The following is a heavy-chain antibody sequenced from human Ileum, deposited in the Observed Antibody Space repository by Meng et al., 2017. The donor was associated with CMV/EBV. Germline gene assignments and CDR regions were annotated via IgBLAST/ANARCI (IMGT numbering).Heavy chain of an antibody. CDR2: IYYSGST. CDR1: GGSVSSNNYF. J-gene: IGHJ5*02. Sequence: SETLSLTCTVSGGSVSSNNYFWSWIRQTPGKGLEWIGYIYYSGSTTYNPSLKSRVTISVDTSKNQFSLKLSSVTAADTAVYYCARVAGYTYGQSEDWFDPWGQGTLVTVSS. CDR3: ARVAGYTYGQSEDWFDP. V-gene: IGHV4-61*01. D-gene: IGHD5-18*01.